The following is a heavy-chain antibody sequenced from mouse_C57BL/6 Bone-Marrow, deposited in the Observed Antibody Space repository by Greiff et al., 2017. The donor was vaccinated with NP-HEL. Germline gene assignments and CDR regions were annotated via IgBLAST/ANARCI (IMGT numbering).Heavy chain of an antibody. V-gene: IGHV1-85*01. Sequence: QVQLQQSGPELVKPGASVKLSCKASGYTFTSYDINWVKQRPGQGLEWIGWIYPRDGSTKYNEKFKGKATLTADTSSSTAYMELHSLTSDDSAVYFCAISGYYYGSSPWYFDVWGTGTTVTVSS. CDR1: GYTFTSYD. D-gene: IGHD1-1*01. J-gene: IGHJ1*03. CDR2: IYPRDGST. CDR3: AISGYYYGSSPWYFDV.